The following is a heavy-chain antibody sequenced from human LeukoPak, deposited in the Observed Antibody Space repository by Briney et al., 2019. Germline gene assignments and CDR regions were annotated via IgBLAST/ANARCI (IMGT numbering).Heavy chain of an antibody. D-gene: IGHD3-3*01. V-gene: IGHV3-48*01. CDR2: ISSSSSTI. CDR3: ARETYDFWSGYYTATTYPHYFDY. J-gene: IGHJ4*02. Sequence: GGSLRLSCAASGFTFSSYSMNWVRQAPGKGLEWVSYISSSSSTIYYADSVKGRFTISRDNAKNSLYLQMNSLRAEDTAVYYCARETYDFWSGYYTATTYPHYFDYWGQGTLVTVSS. CDR1: GFTFSSYS.